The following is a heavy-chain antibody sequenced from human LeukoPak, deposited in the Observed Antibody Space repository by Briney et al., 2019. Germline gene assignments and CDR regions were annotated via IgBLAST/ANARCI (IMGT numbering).Heavy chain of an antibody. D-gene: IGHD4-17*01. Sequence: GRSLRLSCAASGFTFSSYGMHWVRQAPGKGLEWVAVISYDGSNKYYADSVKGRFTISRDNSKNTLYLQMNSLRAEDTAVYYCAKDSWRSATVTTRGIYYYYGMDVWGQGTTVTVSS. CDR3: AKDSWRSATVTTRGIYYYYGMDV. CDR2: ISYDGSNK. J-gene: IGHJ6*02. V-gene: IGHV3-30*18. CDR1: GFTFSSYG.